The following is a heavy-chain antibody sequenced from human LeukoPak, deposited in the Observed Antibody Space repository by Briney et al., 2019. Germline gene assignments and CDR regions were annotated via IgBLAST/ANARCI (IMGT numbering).Heavy chain of an antibody. D-gene: IGHD5-12*01. CDR3: ARAMRSGYDY. V-gene: IGHV3-48*02. CDR1: GLTFSSYG. CDR2: ISSSSDSR. J-gene: IGHJ4*02. Sequence: PGGSLRLSCAASGLTFSSYGMNWVRQAPGKRLEWVSYISSSSDSRLYADSVTGRFTISRDNAENSLYLQMNSLRDEDTAVYYCARAMRSGYDYWGQGTLVTDSS.